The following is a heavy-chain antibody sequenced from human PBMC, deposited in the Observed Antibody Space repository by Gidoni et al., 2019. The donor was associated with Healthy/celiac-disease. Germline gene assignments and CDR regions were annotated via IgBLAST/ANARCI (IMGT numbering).Heavy chain of an antibody. J-gene: IGHJ4*02. D-gene: IGHD2-2*01. Sequence: QVQLVQSVAEVKKPGASVKVSCKASVYTFTGYYMHWVRQAPGQGLEWMGWINPNSGGTNYAQKFQGRVTMTRDTSISTAYMELSRLRSDDTAVYYCARVGSKDIVVVPAAYWGQGTLVTVSS. CDR3: ARVGSKDIVVVPAAY. CDR1: VYTFTGYY. CDR2: INPNSGGT. V-gene: IGHV1-2*02.